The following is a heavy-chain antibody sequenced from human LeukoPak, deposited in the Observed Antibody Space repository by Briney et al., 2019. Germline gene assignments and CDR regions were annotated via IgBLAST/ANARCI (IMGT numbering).Heavy chain of an antibody. Sequence: SETLSLTCTVSGGSISSSSYYWGWIRQPPGKGLEWIGYISYSGSTKNNPSLKSRVTISVDTSKNQFSLKLTSVTAADTAVYYCAKEGAESFPDAFDIWGQGTMITVSS. J-gene: IGHJ3*02. CDR3: AKEGAESFPDAFDI. CDR1: GGSISSSSYY. CDR2: ISYSGST. D-gene: IGHD3-10*01. V-gene: IGHV4-61*01.